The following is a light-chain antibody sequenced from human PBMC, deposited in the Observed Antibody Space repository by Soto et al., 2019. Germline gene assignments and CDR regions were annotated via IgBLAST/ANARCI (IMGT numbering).Light chain of an antibody. Sequence: EIVLTQSPATLSLSPGERATPSCRASQSVSSDFAWYQQKPGQAPRLLIYDTSNRATAIPARFSGSGSGTDFTLTISSLEPEDFAVYYCQHRHNFGPGTKVDIK. CDR1: QSVSSD. V-gene: IGKV3-11*01. J-gene: IGKJ3*01. CDR2: DTS. CDR3: QHRHN.